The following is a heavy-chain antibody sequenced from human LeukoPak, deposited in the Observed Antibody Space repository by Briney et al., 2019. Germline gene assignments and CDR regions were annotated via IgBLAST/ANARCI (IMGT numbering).Heavy chain of an antibody. CDR2: ISSSSSYT. D-gene: IGHD3-10*01. J-gene: IGHJ4*02. Sequence: GGSLRLSCAASAFTFSDYYMSWIRQAPGKGLEWVSYISSSSSYTNYADSVKGRFTISRDNAKNSLYLQMNSLRAGDTAVYYCARGRARGVAAPFDYWGQGTLVTVSS. CDR3: ARGRARGVAAPFDY. V-gene: IGHV3-11*05. CDR1: AFTFSDYY.